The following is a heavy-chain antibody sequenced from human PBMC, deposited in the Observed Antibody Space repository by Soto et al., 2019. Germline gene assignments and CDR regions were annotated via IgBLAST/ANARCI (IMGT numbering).Heavy chain of an antibody. J-gene: IGHJ5*02. D-gene: IGHD3-22*01. CDR2: ISYDGSNK. Sequence: PGGSLRLSCAASGFTFSSYGMHWVRQAPGKGLEWVAVISYDGSNKYYADSVKGRFTISRDNSKNTLYLQMNSLRAEDTAVYYCAREEGKYYYDSSGYYDAWGQGTLVTVSS. CDR1: GFTFSSYG. V-gene: IGHV3-30*03. CDR3: AREEGKYYYDSSGYYDA.